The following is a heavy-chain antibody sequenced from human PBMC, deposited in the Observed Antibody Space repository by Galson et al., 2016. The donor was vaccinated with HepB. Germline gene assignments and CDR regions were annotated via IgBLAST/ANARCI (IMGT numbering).Heavy chain of an antibody. CDR3: ARDLRFLD. Sequence: SVKVSCKASGYDFTSYAIHWVRQAPGQRLEWMGWINAGNGNTKYSQKFQGRVTITTDTPASTAYIELIGLTSEDTAVYYCARDLRFLDWGRGTLVTVSS. D-gene: IGHD3-3*01. J-gene: IGHJ4*02. CDR1: GYDFTSYA. V-gene: IGHV1-3*01. CDR2: INAGNGNT.